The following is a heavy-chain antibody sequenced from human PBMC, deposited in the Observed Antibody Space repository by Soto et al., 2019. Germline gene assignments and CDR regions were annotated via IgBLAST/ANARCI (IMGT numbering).Heavy chain of an antibody. V-gene: IGHV1-3*01. D-gene: IGHD2-15*01. CDR1: GFAFTNYG. Sequence: VGSLRLSCAASGFAFTNYGIHWVRQAPGQRLEWMGWINAGNGNTKYSQKFQGRVTITRDTSASTAYMELSSLRSEDTAVYYCARGSCSGGSCYWGQGTLVTVPQ. CDR3: ARGSCSGGSCY. J-gene: IGHJ4*02. CDR2: INAGNGNT.